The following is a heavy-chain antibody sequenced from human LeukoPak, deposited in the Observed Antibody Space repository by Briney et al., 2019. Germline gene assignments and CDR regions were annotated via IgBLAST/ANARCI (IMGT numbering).Heavy chain of an antibody. CDR3: ARDIGYHTFDY. CDR1: GFTFSSYA. CDR2: ISSTGNFI. V-gene: IGHV3-21*01. Sequence: GGSLRLSCAASGFTFSSYAMIWVRQAPGKGLEWVSSISSTGNFIYYADSLKGRFTVSRDNAKNSLYLQMNSLRAEDTAVYYCARDIGYHTFDYWGQGGLVTVSS. D-gene: IGHD5-12*01. J-gene: IGHJ4*02.